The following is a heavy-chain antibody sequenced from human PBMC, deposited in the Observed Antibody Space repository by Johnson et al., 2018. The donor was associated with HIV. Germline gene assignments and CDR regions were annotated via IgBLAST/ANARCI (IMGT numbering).Heavy chain of an antibody. D-gene: IGHD1/OR15-1a*01. CDR1: GFTFSNYA. CDR2: ISSNGGST. J-gene: IGHJ3*02. CDR3: ARAHNWHSDAFDI. Sequence: VQLVESGGGVVQPGRSLRLSCAASGFTFSNYAMHWVRQAPGKGLEYVSAISSNGGSTYYANSVKDMQTRRFTISRDNSKNTLYLQMNSLRAEDTAVYYCARAHNWHSDAFDIWGQGTMVTVSS. V-gene: IGHV3-64*01.